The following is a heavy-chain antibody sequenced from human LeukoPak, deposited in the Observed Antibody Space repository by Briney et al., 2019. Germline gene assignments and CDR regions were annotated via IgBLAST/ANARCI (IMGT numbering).Heavy chain of an antibody. Sequence: PGGSLRLSCAASGFTFSDYYMSWIRQAPGKGLEWVSYISSSSSYTNYADSVKGRFTISRDNAKNSLYLQMNSLRAEDTAVYYCARRHDYYGMDVWGQGTTVTVSS. CDR1: GFTFSDYY. CDR3: ARRHDYYGMDV. V-gene: IGHV3-11*06. CDR2: ISSSSSYT. J-gene: IGHJ6*02.